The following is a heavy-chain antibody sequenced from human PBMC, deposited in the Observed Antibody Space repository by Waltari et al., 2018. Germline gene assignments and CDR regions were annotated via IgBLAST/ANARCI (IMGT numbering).Heavy chain of an antibody. Sequence: QVQLVQSGAEVKKPGASVKVSCKASGYTFTIYAMHWVRQAPGQRLEWMGWSNAGNGNTKYSQKFQGRVTITRDTSASTAYMELSSLRSEDTAVYYCASGSSSSSWSRFDYWGQGTLVTVSS. V-gene: IGHV1-3*01. CDR1: GYTFTIYA. CDR2: SNAGNGNT. J-gene: IGHJ4*02. D-gene: IGHD6-13*01. CDR3: ASGSSSSSWSRFDY.